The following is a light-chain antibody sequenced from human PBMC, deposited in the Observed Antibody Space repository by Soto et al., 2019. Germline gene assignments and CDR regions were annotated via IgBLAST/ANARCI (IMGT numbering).Light chain of an antibody. CDR3: SSYTSSSTLV. Sequence: QSVLTQPASVSGSPGQSITISCTGTSSDVGGYNSVSWYQQHPGKAPKLMIYDVTNRPSGVSNRFSGSKSGNTASLTISGLQAEDEADFYCSSYTSSSTLVFGGGTKVNVL. CDR1: SSDVGGYNS. J-gene: IGLJ2*01. V-gene: IGLV2-14*01. CDR2: DVT.